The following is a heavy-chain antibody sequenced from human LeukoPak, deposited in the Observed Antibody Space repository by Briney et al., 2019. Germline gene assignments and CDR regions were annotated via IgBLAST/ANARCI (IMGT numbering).Heavy chain of an antibody. J-gene: IGHJ4*02. CDR3: ARRIPDIAAAGALIFDY. CDR1: GYTFTSYA. CDR2: IIPIFGTA. D-gene: IGHD6-13*01. V-gene: IGHV1-69*06. Sequence: ASVKVSCKASGYTFTSYAISWVRQAPGQGLEWMGGIIPIFGTANYAQKFQGRVTITADKSTSTAYMELSSLRSEDTAVYYCARRIPDIAAAGALIFDYWGQGTLVTVSS.